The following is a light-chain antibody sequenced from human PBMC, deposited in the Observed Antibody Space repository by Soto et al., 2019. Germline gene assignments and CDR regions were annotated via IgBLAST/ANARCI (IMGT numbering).Light chain of an antibody. CDR2: DVT. Sequence: QSALTQPASVSGSPGQSITISCTGTSSDVGGYNYVSWYQQYPGKAPKLMIYDVTNRPSGVSNRFSGSKSGNTASLTISGLQDEDEADYYCQSYDSSLSGYVFGTGTKLTVL. J-gene: IGLJ1*01. CDR1: SSDVGGYNY. V-gene: IGLV2-14*01. CDR3: QSYDSSLSGYV.